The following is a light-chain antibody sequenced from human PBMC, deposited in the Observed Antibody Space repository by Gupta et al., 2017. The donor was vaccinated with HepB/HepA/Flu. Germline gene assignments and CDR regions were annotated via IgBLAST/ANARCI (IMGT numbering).Light chain of an antibody. Sequence: DIVLTQSPDFQSVSPKEKVTISCRASQSIGRSLNWFQQKPGQSPKLLIKYASASISGVPSRFSDSGSGTDFTLTIKSLEADDAAVYYCQQSDTLPRTFGQGTKVEIK. CDR3: QQSDTLPRT. V-gene: IGKV6D-21*02. J-gene: IGKJ1*01. CDR2: YAS. CDR1: QSIGRS.